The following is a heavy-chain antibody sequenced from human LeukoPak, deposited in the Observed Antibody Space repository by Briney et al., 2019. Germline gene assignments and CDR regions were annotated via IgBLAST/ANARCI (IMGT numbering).Heavy chain of an antibody. Sequence: PGGSLRLSCTASKDTLSSYNMHWVRQAPGKGLEWVSCISSSGSYVYYIDSVKGRFTISRDNAKNSLYLQVNSLRAEDTALYYCAKASMVRESFDYWGQGTLVTVSS. V-gene: IGHV3-21*04. CDR1: KDTLSSYN. D-gene: IGHD3-10*01. CDR2: ISSSGSYV. CDR3: AKASMVRESFDY. J-gene: IGHJ4*02.